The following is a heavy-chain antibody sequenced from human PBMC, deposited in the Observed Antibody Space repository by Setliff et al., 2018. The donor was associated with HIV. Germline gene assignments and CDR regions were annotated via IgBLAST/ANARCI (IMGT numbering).Heavy chain of an antibody. Sequence: SETLSLTCTVSGVSIGSGSYYWSWIRQSAGKGLEWIGRIYTGGSTNDNPSLKSRITISVDTSNNQFSLRLSSVTAADTAVYYCARDKGYYYMDVWGKGITVTVSS. V-gene: IGHV4-61*02. CDR2: IYTGGST. J-gene: IGHJ6*03. CDR1: GVSIGSGSYY. CDR3: ARDKGYYYMDV.